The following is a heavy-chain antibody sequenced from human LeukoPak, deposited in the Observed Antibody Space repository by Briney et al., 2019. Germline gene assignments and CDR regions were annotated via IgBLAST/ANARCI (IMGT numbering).Heavy chain of an antibody. CDR2: ISGSGGST. CDR3: AKSSSSWYDSADY. CDR1: GFPFSSYA. D-gene: IGHD6-13*01. V-gene: IGHV3-23*01. Sequence: GGSLRLFCAASGFPFSSYAMSWVRHAPGKGLEWVSAISGSGGSTYYTDSVKGRFTISRDNSKNTLYLQMNSLRAEDTSVYYCAKSSSSWYDSADYWGQGTLVTVSS. J-gene: IGHJ4*02.